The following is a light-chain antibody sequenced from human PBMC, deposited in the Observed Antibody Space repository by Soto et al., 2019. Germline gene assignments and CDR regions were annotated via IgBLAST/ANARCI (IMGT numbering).Light chain of an antibody. CDR1: QSVSSSY. V-gene: IGKV3-20*01. J-gene: IGKJ5*01. CDR3: QQSYSTPIT. Sequence: EIVLTQSPGTLSLSPGERVTLSCRASQSVSSSYLAWYQQKPGQAPRLLIYGASSRATGIPGRFSGSGSGTDFTLTISSLQPEDFATYYCQQSYSTPITFGQGTRLEIK. CDR2: GAS.